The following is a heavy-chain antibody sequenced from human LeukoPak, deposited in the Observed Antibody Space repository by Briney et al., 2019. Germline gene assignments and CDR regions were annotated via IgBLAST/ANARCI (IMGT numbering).Heavy chain of an antibody. CDR2: IYYSGST. CDR1: GGSISSSSYY. J-gene: IGHJ4*02. D-gene: IGHD1-26*01. Sequence: SETLSLTCTVSGGSISSSSYYWGWIRQPPGKGLEWIGSIYYSGSTYYNPSLKSRVTISVDTSENQFSLKLSSVTSADTAVYYCARGPWEHFDYWGQGTLVTVFS. V-gene: IGHV4-39*07. CDR3: ARGPWEHFDY.